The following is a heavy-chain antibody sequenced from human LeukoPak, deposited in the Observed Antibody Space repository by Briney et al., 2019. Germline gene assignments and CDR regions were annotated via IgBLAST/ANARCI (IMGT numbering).Heavy chain of an antibody. Sequence: GASVKVSCKASGGTLTSHTFSWVRQAPGQGLEWMGIINPSGGSTSYAQKFQGRVTMTRDTSTSTVYMELSSLRSEDTAVYYCARGHWGQDYFDYWGQGALVTVSS. CDR3: ARGHWGQDYFDY. CDR1: GGTLTSHT. CDR2: INPSGGST. D-gene: IGHD7-27*01. J-gene: IGHJ4*02. V-gene: IGHV1-46*01.